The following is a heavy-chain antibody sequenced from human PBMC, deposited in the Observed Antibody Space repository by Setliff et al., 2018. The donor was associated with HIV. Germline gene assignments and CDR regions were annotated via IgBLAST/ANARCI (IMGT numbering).Heavy chain of an antibody. Sequence: TSETLSLTCTVSGGSISSSSYYWGWIRQPPGKGLEWIGSIYYSGSTYYNPSLKSRVTISVDTSKNQFSLKLSSVTAADTAVYYCARFRQWLGLDYWGQGTLVTVSS. CDR1: GGSISSSSYY. CDR2: IYYSGST. J-gene: IGHJ4*02. CDR3: ARFRQWLGLDY. V-gene: IGHV4-39*07. D-gene: IGHD6-19*01.